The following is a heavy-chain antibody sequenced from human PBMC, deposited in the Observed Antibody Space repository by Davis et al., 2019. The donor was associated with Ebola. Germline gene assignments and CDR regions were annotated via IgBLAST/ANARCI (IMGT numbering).Heavy chain of an antibody. V-gene: IGHV4-39*07. D-gene: IGHD2/OR15-2a*01. J-gene: IGHJ4*02. Sequence: ETLSLTCTVSGGSIISSSYYWAWIRQPPGKGLEWIGNIHYSGSTYYNPSLKSRVTISVDTSKNQFSLKLSSVTAADTAVYYCARGGVIRGHFDYWGQGTLVTVSS. CDR2: IHYSGST. CDR3: ARGGVIRGHFDY. CDR1: GGSIISSSYY.